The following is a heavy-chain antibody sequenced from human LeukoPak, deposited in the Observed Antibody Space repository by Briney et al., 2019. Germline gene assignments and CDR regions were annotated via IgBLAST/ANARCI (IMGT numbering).Heavy chain of an antibody. CDR3: AKDLLERRSYYFDY. Sequence: GGSLRLSCAASGFTFSSYAMSWVRQAPGKGLEWVSAISGSGGSTYYADSVKGRFTISRDNSKNTLYLQMNSLRAEDPVVYYCAKDLLERRSYYFDYWGQGALVTVSS. J-gene: IGHJ4*02. CDR1: GFTFSSYA. V-gene: IGHV3-23*01. D-gene: IGHD1-1*01. CDR2: ISGSGGST.